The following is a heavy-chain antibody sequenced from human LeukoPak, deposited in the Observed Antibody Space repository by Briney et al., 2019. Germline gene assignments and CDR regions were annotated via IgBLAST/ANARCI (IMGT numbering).Heavy chain of an antibody. D-gene: IGHD3-22*01. CDR1: GGTFSSYA. J-gene: IGHJ4*02. CDR2: IIAIFGTA. V-gene: IGHV1-69*13. CDR3: AIYDSSGYQFDY. Sequence: SVKVSCKASGGTFSSYAISWVRQAPGQGLEWMGGIIAIFGTANYAQKFQGRVTITADESTSTAYMELSSLRSEDTAVYYCAIYDSSGYQFDYWGQGTLVTVSS.